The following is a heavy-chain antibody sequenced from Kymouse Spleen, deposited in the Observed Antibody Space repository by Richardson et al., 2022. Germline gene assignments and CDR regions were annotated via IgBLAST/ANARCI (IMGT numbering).Heavy chain of an antibody. Sequence: QLQLQESGPGLVKPSETLSLTCTVSGGSISSSSYYWGWIRQPPGKGLEWIGSIYYSGSTYYNPSLKSRVTISVDTSKNQFSLKLSSVTAADTAVYYCARHARELLYFDYWGQGTLVTVSS. D-gene: IGHD1-26*01. V-gene: IGHV4-39*01. CDR3: ARHARELLYFDY. CDR1: GGSISSSSYY. CDR2: IYYSGST. J-gene: IGHJ4*02.